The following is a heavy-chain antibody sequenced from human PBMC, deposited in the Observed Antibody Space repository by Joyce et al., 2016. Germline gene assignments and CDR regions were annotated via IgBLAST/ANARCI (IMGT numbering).Heavy chain of an antibody. CDR1: GFTFSNYA. CDR3: ARQRFSYGYYFDY. Sequence: EVQMLESGGGLVQPGGSLILSCAASGFTFSNYAMSWVRQAPGKGLEWVSGISGSGGSTNYADPVKGRFTISRDNSKNALHLQMNGLRAEDTAIYYCARQRFSYGYYFDYWAQGTLVTVSS. CDR2: ISGSGGST. J-gene: IGHJ4*02. D-gene: IGHD5-18*01. V-gene: IGHV3-23*01.